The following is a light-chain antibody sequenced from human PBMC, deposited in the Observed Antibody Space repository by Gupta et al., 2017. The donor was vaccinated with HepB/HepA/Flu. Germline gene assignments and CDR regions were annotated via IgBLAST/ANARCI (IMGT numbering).Light chain of an antibody. CDR2: VNSDGSH. J-gene: IGLJ3*02. Sequence: QLVLPQSPSASASLGTSVKLTCTLSSGHGRYAIAWHQQQPEKGPRYLMKVNSDGSHIKGDEIPDRFSGSSSGAERYLTISSLQSEDEDDYYCQTWGTGIQVFGGGTKLTVL. CDR3: QTWGTGIQV. CDR1: SGHGRYA. V-gene: IGLV4-69*01.